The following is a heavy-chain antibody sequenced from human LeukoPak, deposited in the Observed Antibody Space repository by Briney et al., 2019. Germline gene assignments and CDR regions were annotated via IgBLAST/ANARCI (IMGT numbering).Heavy chain of an antibody. CDR1: GGSISSSNW. J-gene: IGHJ4*02. V-gene: IGHV4-4*02. Sequence: SGTLSLTYAVSGGSISSSNWWSWVRQPPGKGLEWIGEIYHSGSTNYNPSLKSRVTISVDKSKNQFSLKLSSVTAADTAVYYCARDQGLYYYDSSGYSEGGDYWGQGTLVTVSS. CDR3: ARDQGLYYYDSSGYSEGGDY. CDR2: IYHSGST. D-gene: IGHD3-22*01.